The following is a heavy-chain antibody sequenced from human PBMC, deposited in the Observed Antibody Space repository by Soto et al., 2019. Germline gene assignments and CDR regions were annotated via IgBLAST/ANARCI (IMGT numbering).Heavy chain of an antibody. J-gene: IGHJ6*02. V-gene: IGHV4-59*01. Sequence: SETLSLTCTVSGGCISSYYWSWIRQPPGKGLEWIGYIYYSGSTNYNPSLKSRVTISVDTSKNQFSLKLSSVTAADTAVYYCAREGYSSNWSIYGMDVWGQGTTVTSP. CDR3: AREGYSSNWSIYGMDV. D-gene: IGHD6-13*01. CDR1: GGCISSYY. CDR2: IYYSGST.